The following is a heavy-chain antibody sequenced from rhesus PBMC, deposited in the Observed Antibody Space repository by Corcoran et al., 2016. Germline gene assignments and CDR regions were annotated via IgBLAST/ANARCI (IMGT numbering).Heavy chain of an antibody. CDR2: LREKANGGTA. CDR1: GFTFSDFY. D-gene: IGHD6-25*01. V-gene: IGHV3-116*01. J-gene: IGHJ4*01. CDR3: ARDLHSGTWNFDY. Sequence: EVQLVESGGGLVQPGGSLRVSCAASGFTFSDFYIQWVRQAPGKGPEWVGVLREKANGGTAEYAASVKDRFTISRDDSKGIVSLQMNSLKTEDTAVYYCARDLHSGTWNFDYWGQGVLVTVSS.